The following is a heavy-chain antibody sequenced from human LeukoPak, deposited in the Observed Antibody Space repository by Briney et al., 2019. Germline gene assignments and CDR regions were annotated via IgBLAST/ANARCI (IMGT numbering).Heavy chain of an antibody. V-gene: IGHV4-39*01. CDR1: GGSISSSSYS. CDR3: ARRYYYDSSGYQFDY. D-gene: IGHD3-22*01. CDR2: IYYSGST. Sequence: SETLSLTCTVSGGSISSSSYSWGWIRQPPGKGLEWIGSIYYSGSTYYNPSLKSRVTISVDTSKNQFSLKLSSVTAADTAVYYCARRYYYDSSGYQFDYWGQGTLVTVSS. J-gene: IGHJ4*02.